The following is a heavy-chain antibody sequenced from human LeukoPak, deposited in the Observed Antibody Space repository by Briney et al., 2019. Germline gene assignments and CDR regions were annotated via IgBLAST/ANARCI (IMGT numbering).Heavy chain of an antibody. CDR2: ICHCWST. J-gene: IGHJ5*02. Sequence: SETLSLPCTLSGGYNRSYYWGWLGQRPGEGLDGIGYICHCWSTNYNPSLKSRVTISVDTSKNQFSLKLNSVTAADTAVYYCARAGYSSGGGPLRPSSWFDPWGQGTLVTVSS. CDR1: GGYNRSYY. D-gene: IGHD6-19*01. CDR3: ARAGYSSGGGPLRPSSWFDP. V-gene: IGHV4-59*01.